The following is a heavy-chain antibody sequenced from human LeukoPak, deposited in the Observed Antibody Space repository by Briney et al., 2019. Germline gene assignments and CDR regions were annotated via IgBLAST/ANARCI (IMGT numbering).Heavy chain of an antibody. CDR3: ARQGMGTYYYDSSGYYYGGFDY. CDR2: IYYSGST. J-gene: IGHJ4*02. D-gene: IGHD3-22*01. V-gene: IGHV4-31*03. CDR1: GGSISSGGYY. Sequence: PSETLSLTCTVSGGSISSGGYYWSWIRQHPGKGLEWIGYIYYSGSTYYNPSLKSRVTISVDTSKNQFSLKLSSVTAADTAVYYCARQGMGTYYYDSSGYYYGGFDYWGQGTLVTGSS.